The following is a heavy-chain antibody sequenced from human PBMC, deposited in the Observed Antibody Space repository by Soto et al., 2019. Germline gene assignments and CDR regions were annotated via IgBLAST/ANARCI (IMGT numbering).Heavy chain of an antibody. J-gene: IGHJ6*02. V-gene: IGHV4-34*01. D-gene: IGHD6-6*01. CDR2: INHSGST. CDR1: GGSFSGYY. CDR3: ARASSGYYYYYGMDV. Sequence: SETLSLTCAVYGGSFSGYYRSWIRQPPGKGLEWIGEINHSGSTNYNPSLKSRVTISVDTSKNQFSLKLSSVTAADTAVYYCARASSGYYYYYGMDVWGQGTTVTVSS.